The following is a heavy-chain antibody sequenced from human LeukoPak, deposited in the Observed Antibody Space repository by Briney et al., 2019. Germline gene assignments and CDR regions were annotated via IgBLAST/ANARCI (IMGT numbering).Heavy chain of an antibody. CDR3: ASARSSWPFDY. J-gene: IGHJ4*02. CDR1: GFTVSSNY. CDR2: ISGSGGST. D-gene: IGHD6-13*01. V-gene: IGHV3-23*01. Sequence: PGGSLRLSCAASGFTVSSNYMSWVRQAPGKGLEWVSAISGSGGSTYYADSVKGRFTISRDNSKNTLYLQMNSLRAEDTAVYYCASARSSWPFDYWGQGTLVTVSS.